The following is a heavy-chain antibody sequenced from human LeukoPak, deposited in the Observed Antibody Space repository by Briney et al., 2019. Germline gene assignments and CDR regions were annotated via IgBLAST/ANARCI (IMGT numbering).Heavy chain of an antibody. J-gene: IGHJ6*02. Sequence: SETLSLTCAVYGGSFSGYYWSWIRQPPGKGLEWIGEINHSGSTNYNPSLKSRVTISVDTSKNQFSLKLSSVTAADTAVYYCARGFRQQLVPGMDVWGQGTTVTVSS. CDR1: GGSFSGYY. D-gene: IGHD6-13*01. V-gene: IGHV4-34*01. CDR2: INHSGST. CDR3: ARGFRQQLVPGMDV.